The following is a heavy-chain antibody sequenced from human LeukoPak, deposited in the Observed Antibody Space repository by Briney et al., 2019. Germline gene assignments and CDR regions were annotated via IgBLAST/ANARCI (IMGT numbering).Heavy chain of an antibody. CDR2: IDYDGSHI. D-gene: IGHD3-10*02. CDR3: ARDPERYLRTGHYDY. CDR1: GFTFSTSA. V-gene: IGHV3-21*01. J-gene: IGHJ4*02. Sequence: PGGSLRLSCAVSGFTFSTSAMNWVRQVPGKGLEWVSSIDYDGSHIYYSASVKGRFSISRDNARDSAYLQMDSLRAEDTAVYYCARDPERYLRTGHYDYWGQGTLVIVSS.